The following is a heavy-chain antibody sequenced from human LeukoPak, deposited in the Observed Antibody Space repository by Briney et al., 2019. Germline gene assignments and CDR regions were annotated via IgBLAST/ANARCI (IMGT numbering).Heavy chain of an antibody. CDR2: IYYSGST. CDR1: GGSISSSSYY. CDR3: ARRDVDIVATIRGDY. J-gene: IGHJ4*02. V-gene: IGHV4-39*01. D-gene: IGHD5-12*01. Sequence: PSETLSLTCTVSGGSISSSSYYWGWIRQPPGKGLEWIGSIYYSGSTYYNPSLKSRVTIAVDTSKNQFSLKLSSVTAADTAVYYCARRDVDIVATIRGDYWGQGTLVTVSS.